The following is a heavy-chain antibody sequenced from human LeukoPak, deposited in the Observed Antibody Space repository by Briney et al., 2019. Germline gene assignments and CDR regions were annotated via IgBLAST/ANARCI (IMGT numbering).Heavy chain of an antibody. CDR1: GGSISVSTYY. CDR2: IYYSGST. Sequence: KPSETLSLTCTVSGGSISVSTYYWGWIRQPPGKGLEWIGSIYYSGSTYYNPSLKSRVTISVDTSKNQFSLKLSSVTAADTAVYYCARDQEPTYYYYGMDVWGQGTTVTVSS. J-gene: IGHJ6*02. V-gene: IGHV4-39*07. CDR3: ARDQEPTYYYYGMDV.